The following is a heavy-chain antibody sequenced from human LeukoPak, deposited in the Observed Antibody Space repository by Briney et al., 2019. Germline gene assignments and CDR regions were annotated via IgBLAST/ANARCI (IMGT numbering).Heavy chain of an antibody. CDR3: ARDAGQYYDFWSGYSAQGYFDY. CDR1: GGSISSGSYY. CDR2: IYYSGST. J-gene: IGHJ4*02. D-gene: IGHD3-3*01. Sequence: SETLSLTCTVSGGSISSGSYYWSWIRQPPGKGLEWIGYIYYSGSTNYNPSLKSRVTISVDTSKNQFSLKLSSVTAADTAVYYCARDAGQYYDFWSGYSAQGYFDYWGQGTLVTVPS. V-gene: IGHV4-61*01.